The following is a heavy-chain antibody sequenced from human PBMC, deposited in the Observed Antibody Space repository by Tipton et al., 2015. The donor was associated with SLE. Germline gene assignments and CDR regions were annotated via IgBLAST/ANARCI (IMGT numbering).Heavy chain of an antibody. CDR1: GYTFTTYG. J-gene: IGHJ4*02. D-gene: IGHD6-6*01. CDR2: VSAYSSNT. CDR3: ARGLGERLVTADY. Sequence: QVQLVQSGAEVTKPGASVKVSCKASGYTFTTYGINWVRQAPGQGLEWMGWVSAYSSNTKSLQKFQGRVSMTTDKSTSTAYMELKSLRFDDTAIYYCARGLGERLVTADYWGQGTLVTVSS. V-gene: IGHV1-18*04.